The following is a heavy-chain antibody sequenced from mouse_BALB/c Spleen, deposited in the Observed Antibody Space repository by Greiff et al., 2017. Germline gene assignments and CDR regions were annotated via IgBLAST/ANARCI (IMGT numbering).Heavy chain of an antibody. J-gene: IGHJ2*01. CDR1: GYTFTNYW. CDR3: ANGGYGNYFDY. D-gene: IGHD2-10*02. Sequence: VQLQQSGAELVRPGTSVKISCKASGYTFTNYWLGWVKQRPGHGLEWIGDIYPGGGYTNYNEKFKGKATLTADTSSSTAYMQLSSLTSEDSAVYFCANGGYGNYFDYWGQGTTLTVSS. CDR2: IYPGGGYT. V-gene: IGHV1-63*02.